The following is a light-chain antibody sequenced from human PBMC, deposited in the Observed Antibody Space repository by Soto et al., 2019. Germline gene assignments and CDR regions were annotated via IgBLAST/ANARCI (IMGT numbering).Light chain of an antibody. CDR3: LVGTHGVT. CDR1: QSLVFSDGNTY. J-gene: IGKJ5*01. CDR2: KVS. V-gene: IGKV2-30*01. Sequence: DVVVTQSPLSLPVTLGQAASIPCRSSQSLVFSDGNTYLSWFQQRPGQSPRRLIYKVSNRDSGVPDRFSGGGSGTDFTLRISRVEAEDVGVYYCLVGTHGVTFGQGTRLEIK.